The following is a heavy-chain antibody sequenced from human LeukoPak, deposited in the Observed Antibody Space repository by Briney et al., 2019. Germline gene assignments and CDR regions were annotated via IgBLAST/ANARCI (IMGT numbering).Heavy chain of an antibody. CDR2: INSDASST. D-gene: IGHD3-10*01. J-gene: IGHJ5*02. Sequence: GGSLRLSCAASGVTFSSSWMHWVRQAPGKGLVWVSGINSDASSTRYADSVKGRFTISRDNAKNTLYLQMNSLRAEDTAVYYCARNYDSGAFDPWGQGTLVTVSS. CDR3: ARNYDSGAFDP. V-gene: IGHV3-74*01. CDR1: GVTFSSSW.